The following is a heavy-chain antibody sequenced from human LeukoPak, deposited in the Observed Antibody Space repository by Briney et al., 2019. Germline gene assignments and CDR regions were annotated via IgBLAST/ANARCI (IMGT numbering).Heavy chain of an antibody. Sequence: GGSLRLSCAASGFAFTTYAMSWVRQAPGKGLEWVSAISGSGGSTYYADSVKGRFTISRDNSKNTLYLQMNSLRAEDTAVYYCAKDMEDIVVVVAAITGPIDYWGQGTLVTVSS. CDR3: AKDMEDIVVVVAAITGPIDY. CDR1: GFAFTTYA. J-gene: IGHJ4*02. D-gene: IGHD2-15*01. CDR2: ISGSGGST. V-gene: IGHV3-23*01.